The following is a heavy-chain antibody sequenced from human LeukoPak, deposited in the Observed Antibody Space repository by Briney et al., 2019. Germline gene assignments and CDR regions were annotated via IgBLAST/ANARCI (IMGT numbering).Heavy chain of an antibody. Sequence: GRSLRLSCAASGFTFSSYGMHWVRQAPGKGLEWVANIKQDGSEKYYVDSVKGRFTISRDNAKNSLYLQMNSLRAEDTAVYYCARGGYYYDSSGYSHFDYWGQGTLVTVSS. J-gene: IGHJ4*02. CDR1: GFTFSSYG. CDR2: IKQDGSEK. CDR3: ARGGYYYDSSGYSHFDY. V-gene: IGHV3-7*01. D-gene: IGHD3-22*01.